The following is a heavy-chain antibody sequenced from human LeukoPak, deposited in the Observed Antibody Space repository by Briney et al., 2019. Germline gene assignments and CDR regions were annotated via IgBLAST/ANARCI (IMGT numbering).Heavy chain of an antibody. CDR2: ISSSSIAI. V-gene: IGHV3-48*01. CDR3: AGEHRTAKGNYLDY. D-gene: IGHD2-21*02. CDR1: EFPFSSHS. J-gene: IGHJ4*02. Sequence: PGGSLRLSCAASEFPFSSHSMSWVRQAPGKGLEWVSYISSSSIAIYYADSVKGRFTISRDNAKNSLYLQMNSLRAEDTAVYYCAGEHRTAKGNYLDYWGQGTLVTVSS.